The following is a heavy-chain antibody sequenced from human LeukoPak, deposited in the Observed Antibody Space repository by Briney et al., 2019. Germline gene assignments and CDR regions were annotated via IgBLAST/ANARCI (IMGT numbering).Heavy chain of an antibody. D-gene: IGHD6-13*01. CDR2: ISYDGSNK. J-gene: IGHJ3*02. V-gene: IGHV3-30*09. CDR1: GFTFSSYA. CDR3: TKGIAAVGIENDAFDI. Sequence: GGSLRLSCAASGFTFSSYAMHWVRQAPGKGLEWVAVISYDGSNKYYADSVKGRFAISRDNSKNTLYLQMNSLRAEDTAVYYCTKGIAAVGIENDAFDIWGQGTMVTVSS.